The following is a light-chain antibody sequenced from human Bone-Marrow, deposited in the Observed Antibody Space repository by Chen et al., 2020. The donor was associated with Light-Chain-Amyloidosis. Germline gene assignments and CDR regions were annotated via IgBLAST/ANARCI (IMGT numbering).Light chain of an antibody. V-gene: IGLV3-21*02. J-gene: IGLJ3*02. Sequence: SVLAQPSPVSVARGHSAPLACGGNNIGSTSVHWYQQTPGQAPLLVVYDDSDRPSGIPERLSGSNSGNTATLTISRVEAGDEADYYCQVWDRSSDRPVFGGGTKLTVL. CDR3: QVWDRSSDRPV. CDR1: NIGSTS. CDR2: DDS.